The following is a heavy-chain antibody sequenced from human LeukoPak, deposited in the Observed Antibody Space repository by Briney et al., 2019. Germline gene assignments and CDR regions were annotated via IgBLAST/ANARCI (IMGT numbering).Heavy chain of an antibody. V-gene: IGHV3-23*01. Sequence: GGSLRLSCAASGFTFSSYAMSWVRQAPGKGLEWVSAISGSGGSTYYADSVKGRFTISRDNSKNTLYLQMNSLRAEDTAVYYCAKAPYYYGPGSYYSMVVDCDYWGQGTLVTVSS. CDR3: AKAPYYYGPGSYYSMVVDCDY. J-gene: IGHJ4*02. CDR2: ISGSGGST. CDR1: GFTFSSYA. D-gene: IGHD3-10*01.